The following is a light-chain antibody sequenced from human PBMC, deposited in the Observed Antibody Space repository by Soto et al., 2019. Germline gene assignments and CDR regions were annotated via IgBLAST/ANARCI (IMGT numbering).Light chain of an antibody. CDR1: QSVSSY. CDR3: QQYGSSPLT. V-gene: IGKV3-20*01. CDR2: DAS. J-gene: IGKJ4*01. Sequence: IVVTQSPGTLSLSPGERATLSCRASQSVSSYLAWYQQKPGQAPRLLIYDASNRATGIPDRFSGSGSGTDFTLTISRLEPEDFAVYYCQQYGSSPLTFGGGTKVDIK.